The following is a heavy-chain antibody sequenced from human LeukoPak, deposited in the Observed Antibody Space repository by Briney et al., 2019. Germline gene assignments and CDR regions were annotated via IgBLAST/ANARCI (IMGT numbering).Heavy chain of an antibody. V-gene: IGHV3-74*01. J-gene: IGHJ4*01. Sequence: GGSLRLFCAASGFPFSSYWLHWVRQAPGGALVSFSRINGDGSGTVYADSVKGRFTVSRDNAKNALYLQMNSLRVAVTAVYYCTKEKFGDYVCNDWGHGTLVSVSS. CDR3: TKEKFGDYVCND. D-gene: IGHD4-17*01. CDR1: GFPFSSYW. CDR2: INGDGSGT.